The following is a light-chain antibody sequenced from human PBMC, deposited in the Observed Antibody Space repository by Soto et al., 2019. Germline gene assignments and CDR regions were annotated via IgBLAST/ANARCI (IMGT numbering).Light chain of an antibody. V-gene: IGLV2-14*01. CDR3: GAYTSNSAHV. CDR2: EVI. Sequence: QSALTQPASVSGSPGQSITISCTATSSDVGDFNYISWYQQYPGKTPKLIIYEVINRPSGISDRFSGSASGNTASLTISSLQAEDEADYYCGAYTSNSAHVFGTGTKLTVL. J-gene: IGLJ1*01. CDR1: SSDVGDFNY.